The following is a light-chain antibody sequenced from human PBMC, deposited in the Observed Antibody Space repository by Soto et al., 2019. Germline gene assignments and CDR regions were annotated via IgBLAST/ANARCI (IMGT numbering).Light chain of an antibody. Sequence: QLTQSPSSLSASVGDRVTITCRASQGISSYLAWYQQKPGKAPKLLIYAASALQSGVPSRFSASGSGTDVTLPISSLQPEDFATYYCQQLNSYLLTFGGGTKVDIK. CDR3: QQLNSYLLT. V-gene: IGKV1-9*01. J-gene: IGKJ4*01. CDR2: AAS. CDR1: QGISSY.